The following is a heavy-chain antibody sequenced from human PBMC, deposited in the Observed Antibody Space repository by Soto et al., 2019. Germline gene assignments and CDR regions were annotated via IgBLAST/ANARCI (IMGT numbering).Heavy chain of an antibody. Sequence: QVQLVQSGAEVKKPGSSVKVSCKASGGTFSSYAISWVRQAPGQGLEWMGGIIPIFGTANYAQKFQGRVTIXXAXSXXTAYMELSSLRSEDTAVYYCARVVGLGSYYWYFDLWGRGTLVTVSS. V-gene: IGHV1-69*12. CDR1: GGTFSSYA. CDR3: ARVVGLGSYYWYFDL. CDR2: IIPIFGTA. D-gene: IGHD1-26*01. J-gene: IGHJ2*01.